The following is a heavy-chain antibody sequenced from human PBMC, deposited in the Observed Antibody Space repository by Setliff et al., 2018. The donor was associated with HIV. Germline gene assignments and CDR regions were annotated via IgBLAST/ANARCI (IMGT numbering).Heavy chain of an antibody. D-gene: IGHD3-10*01. J-gene: IGHJ4*02. CDR2: INHSGST. CDR1: GETFSGYY. Sequence: SETLSLTCAVYGETFSGYYWSWIRQPPGKGLEWIGEINHSGSTTYHPSLRSRATISADTSKNQFSLDLSSVTAADTAVYYCARGRDSVLTPFDYWGQGTLVTVSS. CDR3: ARGRDSVLTPFDY. V-gene: IGHV4-34*01.